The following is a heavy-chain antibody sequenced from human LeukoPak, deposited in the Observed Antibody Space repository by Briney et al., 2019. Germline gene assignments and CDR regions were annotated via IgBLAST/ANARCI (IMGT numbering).Heavy chain of an antibody. CDR2: SYSGGNA. V-gene: IGHV4-59*01. D-gene: IGHD1-26*01. Sequence: PSETLSLTCTVSGASTSAYYWSWIRQPPGKGLEWIGYSYSGGNANYNPSLKSRVTISIDTSENQFSLRLTSMTAADTAVYFCAHSKRGGGYYINAFAVWGQGALVTISS. J-gene: IGHJ3*01. CDR1: GASTSAYY. CDR3: AHSKRGGGYYINAFAV.